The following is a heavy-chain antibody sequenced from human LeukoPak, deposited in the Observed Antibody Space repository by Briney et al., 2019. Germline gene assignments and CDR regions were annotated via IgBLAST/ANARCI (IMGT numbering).Heavy chain of an antibody. Sequence: GGSLRLSCAASGFTFKRYWIHWVRQAPGKAVVWVSHSHNDGNSVSYAASVKGRFTVSRDNAKNTLYLQMNRLRAEDTAVYYCVRHNYGYDYWGQETLVTVSS. V-gene: IGHV3-74*01. CDR1: GFTFKRYW. CDR2: SHNDGNSV. J-gene: IGHJ4*02. D-gene: IGHD3-10*01. CDR3: VRHNYGYDY.